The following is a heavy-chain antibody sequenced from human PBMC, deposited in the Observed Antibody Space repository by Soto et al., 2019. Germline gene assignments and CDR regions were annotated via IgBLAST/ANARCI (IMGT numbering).Heavy chain of an antibody. D-gene: IGHD4-17*01. Sequence: SETLSLTCAVYGGSFSGYYWSWIRQPPGKGLEWIGEINHSGSTNYNPSLKSRVTISVDTSKNQFSLKLSSVTAADTAVYYCARAPEMNTVTPGFDYWGQGTLVTVSS. CDR1: GGSFSGYY. CDR2: INHSGST. CDR3: ARAPEMNTVTPGFDY. V-gene: IGHV4-34*01. J-gene: IGHJ4*02.